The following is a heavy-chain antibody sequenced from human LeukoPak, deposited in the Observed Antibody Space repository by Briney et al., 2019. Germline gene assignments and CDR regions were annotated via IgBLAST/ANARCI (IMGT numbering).Heavy chain of an antibody. D-gene: IGHD2-21*02. CDR1: GFTFSTYS. J-gene: IGHJ6*02. V-gene: IGHV3-21*01. CDR3: ARDDSMVTVSGMDV. Sequence: GGSLRLSCAASGFTFSTYSMNWVRQAPGKGLEWVSSMSGSSSYIYSADSLKGRFTISRDNAKNSIYLQMNSLRVEDTAVYYCARDDSMVTVSGMDVWGQGTTVTVSS. CDR2: MSGSSSYI.